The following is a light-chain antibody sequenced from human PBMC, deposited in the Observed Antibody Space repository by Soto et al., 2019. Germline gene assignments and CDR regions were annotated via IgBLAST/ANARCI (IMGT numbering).Light chain of an antibody. CDR2: KAS. V-gene: IGKV1-5*03. J-gene: IGKJ1*01. Sequence: DIQMTQSPSTLSASVGDRVTITCRASQSISNWLAWYQQKPGKAPKVLIHKASTLESGVPSRFSGSGSGTEFTLTISSLQPDDFATYYCQQYYTYSRTFGQGTKVEIK. CDR1: QSISNW. CDR3: QQYYTYSRT.